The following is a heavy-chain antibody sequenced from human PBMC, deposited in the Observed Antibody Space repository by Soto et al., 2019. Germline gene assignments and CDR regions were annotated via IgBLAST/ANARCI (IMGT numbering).Heavy chain of an antibody. CDR2: ISGSGGST. Sequence: EVQLLESGGGLVQPGGSLRLSCAASGFTFGNYAVTWVRQAPGKGLEWVSTISGSGGSTYYADSVKGRFTISRDNSKNTLYLQMNSLRAEDTAVYYCAKDQGSSWYEIGYWGQGTLVTVSS. D-gene: IGHD6-13*01. CDR1: GFTFGNYA. V-gene: IGHV3-23*01. CDR3: AKDQGSSWYEIGY. J-gene: IGHJ4*02.